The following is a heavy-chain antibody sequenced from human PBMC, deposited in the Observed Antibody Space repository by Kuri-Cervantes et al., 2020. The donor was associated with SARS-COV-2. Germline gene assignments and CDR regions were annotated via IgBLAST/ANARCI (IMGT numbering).Heavy chain of an antibody. CDR3: ARGISRGAGLGY. V-gene: IGHV3-64*01. Sequence: GESLKISCAASGFSFSSYTMHRVRQAPGKGLEYVSGISSDEKTTHYTFSVKGRFTISRDNSKNTLYLQMNSLRAEDTAVYYCARGISRGAGLGYWGQGTLVTVSS. CDR2: ISSDEKTT. D-gene: IGHD2/OR15-2a*01. CDR1: GFSFSSYT. J-gene: IGHJ4*02.